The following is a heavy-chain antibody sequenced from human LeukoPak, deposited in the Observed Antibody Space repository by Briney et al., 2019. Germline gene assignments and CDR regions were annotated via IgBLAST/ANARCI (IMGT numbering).Heavy chain of an antibody. CDR2: ISESGDAT. CDR1: GFTFSGYA. J-gene: IGHJ5*02. CDR3: GRGPDCSTTSCRSYRDLKKVSFAP. D-gene: IGHD2-2*01. Sequence: GGSLRLSCAASGFTFSGYAMSLVRQAPGKGLEWVSAISESGDATYYADSVRGRFTISRDNSKNTVYLQLNSLRAEATAVYYCGRGPDCSTTSCRSYRDLKKVSFAPWGQGTLVTVSS. V-gene: IGHV3-23*01.